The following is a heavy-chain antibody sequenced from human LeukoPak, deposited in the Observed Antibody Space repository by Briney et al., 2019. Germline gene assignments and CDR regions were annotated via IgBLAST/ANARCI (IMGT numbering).Heavy chain of an antibody. CDR1: GFTFSSYA. D-gene: IGHD6-6*01. Sequence: GGSLRLSCAASGFTFSSYAMHWVRQAPGKGLEWVAVISYDGSNKYYADSVKGRFTISRDNARNSLYLQMNSLRAEDTAIYFCARDTISYRSSFDYWGQGALVTVSS. J-gene: IGHJ4*02. CDR2: ISYDGSNK. V-gene: IGHV3-30-3*01. CDR3: ARDTISYRSSFDY.